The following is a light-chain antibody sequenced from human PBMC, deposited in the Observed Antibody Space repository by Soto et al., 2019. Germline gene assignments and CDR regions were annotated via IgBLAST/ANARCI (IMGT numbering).Light chain of an antibody. CDR1: QSVSSY. CDR2: DAS. CDR3: QQRSNWPPT. Sequence: EIVLTQSLGTLSLSPGERSTPSFRASQSVSSYLAWYQQKPGQAPRLLIYDASNRATGIPARFSGSGSGTDFTLTISSLEPEDFAVYYCQQRSNWPPTFGQGTRLEIK. V-gene: IGKV3-11*01. J-gene: IGKJ5*01.